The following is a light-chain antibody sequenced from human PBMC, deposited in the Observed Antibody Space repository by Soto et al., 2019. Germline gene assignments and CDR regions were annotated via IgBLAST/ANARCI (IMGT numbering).Light chain of an antibody. V-gene: IGKV1-39*01. CDR2: AAS. CDR1: QSISNY. J-gene: IGKJ1*01. Sequence: DIQMTQSPSSLSASVGDRVTITCRASQSISNYLNWYQQKPGKAPKVLIYAASSLQSGVPSRFSGSGSGTDFTLTISSLQPEDFATYYCQQSYRTPPWTFGQGTKVEIK. CDR3: QQSYRTPPWT.